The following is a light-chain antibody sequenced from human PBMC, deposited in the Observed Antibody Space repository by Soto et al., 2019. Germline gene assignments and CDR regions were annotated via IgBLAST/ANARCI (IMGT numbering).Light chain of an antibody. V-gene: IGLV1-44*01. CDR3: AAWDDSLNGPL. J-gene: IGLJ2*01. CDR2: NNN. CDR1: SSNIASNT. Sequence: QSVLTQPPSASGTPGQRVTISCSGSSSNIASNTVNWYQQLPGTAPKLLIYNNNHRPSGVLDRFSGSKSGTSASLAISGLQSEDEADYYCAAWDDSLNGPLFGGATKLTVL.